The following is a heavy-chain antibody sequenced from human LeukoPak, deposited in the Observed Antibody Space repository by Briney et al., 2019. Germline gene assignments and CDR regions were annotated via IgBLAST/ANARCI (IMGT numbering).Heavy chain of an antibody. CDR3: ARSLGGNYGMDV. J-gene: IGHJ6*02. CDR2: IYYSGST. V-gene: IGHV4-59*01. CDR1: GGSISSYY. Sequence: SETLSLTCTVSGGSISSYYWSWIRQPPGKGLEWIGYIYYSGSTNYNPSLKSRVTISVDTSKNQFSLKLSSVTAADTAVYYCARSLGGNYGMDVWGQGTTVTASS. D-gene: IGHD3-16*02.